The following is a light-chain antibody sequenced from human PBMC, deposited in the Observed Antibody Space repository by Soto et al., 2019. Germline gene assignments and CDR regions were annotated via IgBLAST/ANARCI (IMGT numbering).Light chain of an antibody. CDR3: CSYAGSSTYV. Sequence: QSALTQPASVSGSPGQSITISCTGTSSDVGSYNLVSWYQQHPGKAPKLMIYEVNKRPSGVSNRFSDSKSGNTASLTISGLQAEDEADYYCCSYAGSSTYVFGTGTKVTVL. CDR1: SSDVGSYNL. J-gene: IGLJ1*01. CDR2: EVN. V-gene: IGLV2-23*02.